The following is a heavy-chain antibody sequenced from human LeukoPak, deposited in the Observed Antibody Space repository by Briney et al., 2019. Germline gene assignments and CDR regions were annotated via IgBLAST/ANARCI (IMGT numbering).Heavy chain of an antibody. CDR2: ISWNSGSI. D-gene: IGHD2-2*01. J-gene: IGHJ4*02. CDR1: GFTFDDYA. Sequence: GGSLRLSCAASGFTFDDYAMHWVRQAPGKGLEWVSGISWNSGSIVYADSVRGRFTISRDNAKNSLYLQMNSLRAEDMALYYCAKDLYRYCSGASCSAYDYWGQGTLVTVPS. V-gene: IGHV3-9*03. CDR3: AKDLYRYCSGASCSAYDY.